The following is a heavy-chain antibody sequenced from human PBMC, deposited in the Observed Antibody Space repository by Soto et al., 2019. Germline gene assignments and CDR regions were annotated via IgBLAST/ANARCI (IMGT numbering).Heavy chain of an antibody. D-gene: IGHD3-9*01. Sequence: QVQLVESGGGVVQPGTSLRLSCVASGFIFVKYAMHWVRQAPGKGLEWVAVISYDGSNKYYTDSVKGRFTFSRDNSKNTLFLQMNTLRPEDTALYYCARGLRDLVSGMDVW. CDR3: ARGLRDLVSGMDV. CDR1: GFIFVKYA. V-gene: IGHV3-30-3*01. J-gene: IGHJ6*01. CDR2: ISYDGSNK.